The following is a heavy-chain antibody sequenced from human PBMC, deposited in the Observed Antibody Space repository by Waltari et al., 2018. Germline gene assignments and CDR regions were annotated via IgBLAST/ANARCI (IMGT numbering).Heavy chain of an antibody. CDR2: IKQDGSEK. CDR3: ARDRVQMGVEDY. D-gene: IGHD1-1*01. Sequence: EVQLVESGGGLVQPGGSLRLSCAASGFPFSRYWMSWVRQAPGKGLEWVANIKQDGSEKYYVDSVKGRFTISRDNAKNSLYLQMNSLRAEDTAVYYCARDRVQMGVEDYWGQGTLVTVSS. V-gene: IGHV3-7*01. J-gene: IGHJ4*02. CDR1: GFPFSRYW.